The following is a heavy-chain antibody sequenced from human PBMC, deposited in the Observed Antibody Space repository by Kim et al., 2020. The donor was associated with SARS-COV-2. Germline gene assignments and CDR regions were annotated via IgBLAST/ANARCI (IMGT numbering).Heavy chain of an antibody. CDR2: INIDGRRT. D-gene: IGHD2-2*01. J-gene: IGHJ6*02. V-gene: IGHV3-74*01. CDR1: EFTFTHYW. Sequence: GGSLRLSCAASEFTFTHYWMYWVRQAPGKGLVWVSHINIDGRRTNYADSVKGRFTMSRESATLYLQMNSLRAEDTAVYYCVGSSSCYGGMCYGMDVWGQG. CDR3: VGSSSCYGGMCYGMDV.